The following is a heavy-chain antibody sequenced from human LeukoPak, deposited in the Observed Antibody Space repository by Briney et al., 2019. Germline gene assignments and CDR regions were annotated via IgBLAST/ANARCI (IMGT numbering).Heavy chain of an antibody. D-gene: IGHD3-10*01. CDR1: GGTFSSYA. Sequence: ASVKVSCKASGGTFSSYAISWVRQAPGQGLEWMGGIIPIFGTANYAQKFQGRVTITADKSTSTAYMELSSLRSEDTAVYYCATFGSRSFYYYYYMDVWGKGTTVTVSS. CDR3: ATFGSRSFYYYYYMDV. J-gene: IGHJ6*03. CDR2: IIPIFGTA. V-gene: IGHV1-69*06.